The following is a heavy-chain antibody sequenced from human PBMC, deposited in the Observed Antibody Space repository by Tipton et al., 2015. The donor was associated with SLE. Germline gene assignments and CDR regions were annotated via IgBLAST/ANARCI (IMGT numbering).Heavy chain of an antibody. CDR3: ARQRVNQGEEYFDY. J-gene: IGHJ4*02. Sequence: TLSLTCNVSGGSISSDYWSWIRQPPGKGLEWIGDLYSGGSPNYNPSLKSRATISVDPSKSQFSLKIISVTAADTAVYSCARQRVNQGEEYFDYWGQGTRVTVSS. V-gene: IGHV4-59*08. CDR2: LYSGGSP. CDR1: GGSISSDY. D-gene: IGHD1-14*01.